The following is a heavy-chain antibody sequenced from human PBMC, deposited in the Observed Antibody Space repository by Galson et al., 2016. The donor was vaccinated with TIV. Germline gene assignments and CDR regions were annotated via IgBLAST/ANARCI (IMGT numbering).Heavy chain of an antibody. V-gene: IGHV5-51*03. CDR1: GYNFSSYW. CDR2: IYPVDSDT. J-gene: IGHJ5*02. Sequence: QSGAEVKKPGESLKISCKVSGYNFSSYWVGWVRQMPGKGLEWMGIIYPVDSDTRYSPSFRGPVTISADKSINTAFLQWTSLGASDTAIYYCATQICNAGICAAAWGQGTLGTVSS. CDR3: ATQICNAGICAAA. D-gene: IGHD2-15*01.